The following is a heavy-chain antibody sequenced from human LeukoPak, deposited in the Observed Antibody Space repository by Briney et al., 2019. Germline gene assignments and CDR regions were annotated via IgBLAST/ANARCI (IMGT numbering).Heavy chain of an antibody. CDR1: GGSFSGYY. CDR2: INHSGST. CDR3: ARGKAQYYYGSGTAKYYFDY. D-gene: IGHD3-10*01. V-gene: IGHV4-34*01. J-gene: IGHJ4*02. Sequence: PSETLSLTCAVYGGSFSGYYWSWIRQPPGKGLEWIGEINHSGSTNYNPSLKSRVTISVDTSKNQFSLKLSSVTAADTAVYYCARGKAQYYYGSGTAKYYFDYWGQGTLVTVSS.